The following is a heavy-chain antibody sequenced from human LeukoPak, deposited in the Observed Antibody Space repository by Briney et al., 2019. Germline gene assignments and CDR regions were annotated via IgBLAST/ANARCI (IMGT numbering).Heavy chain of an antibody. CDR3: STGSYYADYYYYYYMDV. D-gene: IGHD1-26*01. V-gene: IGHV3-15*01. CDR2: IKSKTDGGTT. J-gene: IGHJ6*03. Sequence: PGGSLRLSCAASGFTFSNAWMSWVRQAPGKGLEWVGRIKSKTDGGTTDYAAPVKGRFTISRDDSKNTLYLQMNSLKTEDTAVYYCSTGSYYADYYYYYYMDVWGKGTTVTVSS. CDR1: GFTFSNAW.